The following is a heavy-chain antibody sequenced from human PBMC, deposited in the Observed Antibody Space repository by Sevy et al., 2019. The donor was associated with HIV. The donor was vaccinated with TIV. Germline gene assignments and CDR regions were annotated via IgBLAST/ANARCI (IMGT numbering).Heavy chain of an antibody. CDR1: GFTFNKYN. V-gene: IGHV3-21*01. CDR2: ISSGSNYI. CDR3: AREDSVRY. J-gene: IGHJ4*02. D-gene: IGHD1-1*01. Sequence: GGSLRLSCAASGFTFNKYNMIWVRQAPGKGLEWVSFISSGSNYIYYADSVRGRFTTSRDNAKNSLYLQMNTLRAEYTAVYYCAREDSVRYWGQGTLVTVSS.